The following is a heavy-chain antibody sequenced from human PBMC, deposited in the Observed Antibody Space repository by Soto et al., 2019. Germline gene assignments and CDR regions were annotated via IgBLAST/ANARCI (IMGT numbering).Heavy chain of an antibody. Sequence: QVQLVQSGAEVKKPGSSVKVSCKASGGTFSSYAISWVQQAPGQGLEWMGGIIPIFGTANYAQKLQGRGTITADESTSTAYMELRSLRSEVTAVYYCARGGGSYTVSYYYSGMDVWGQGTTVTVS. CDR3: ARGGGSYTVSYYYSGMDV. CDR1: GGTFSSYA. J-gene: IGHJ6*02. V-gene: IGHV1-69*01. CDR2: IIPIFGTA. D-gene: IGHD1-26*01.